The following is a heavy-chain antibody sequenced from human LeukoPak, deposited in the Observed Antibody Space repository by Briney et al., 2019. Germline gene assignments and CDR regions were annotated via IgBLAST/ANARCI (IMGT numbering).Heavy chain of an antibody. CDR1: GFTFSSYS. CDR3: ARDTSDGAAALFDY. V-gene: IGHV3-48*04. D-gene: IGHD6-13*01. Sequence: GGSLRLSCAASGFTFSSYSMNWVRQAPGKGLEWVSYISSSSSTIYYADSVKGRFTISRDNAKNSLYLQMNSLRAEDTAVYYCARDTSDGAAALFDYWGQGTLVTV. CDR2: ISSSSSTI. J-gene: IGHJ4*02.